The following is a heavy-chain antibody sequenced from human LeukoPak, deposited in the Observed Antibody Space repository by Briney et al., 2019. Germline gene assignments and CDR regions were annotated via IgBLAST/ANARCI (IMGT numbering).Heavy chain of an antibody. V-gene: IGHV1-2*02. Sequence: ASVKVSCKASGYTFTGYYMHWVRQAPGQGLEWMGWINPNSGGTNYAQKFQGRVTMTRDTSISTAYMELSRLRSDDTAIYYCAKDGYGSGGRWFDPWGQGTLVTVSS. J-gene: IGHJ5*02. CDR3: AKDGYGSGGRWFDP. CDR1: GYTFTGYY. CDR2: INPNSGGT. D-gene: IGHD3-10*01.